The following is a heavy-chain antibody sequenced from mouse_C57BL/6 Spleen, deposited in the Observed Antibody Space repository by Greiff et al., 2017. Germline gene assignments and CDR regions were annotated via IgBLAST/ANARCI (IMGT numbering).Heavy chain of an antibody. CDR3: ASYYGSSYPSWFAY. CDR2: IHPNSGST. J-gene: IGHJ3*01. Sequence: QVQLQQPGAELVKPGASVKLSCKASGYPFTSYWMHWVKQRPGQGLEWIGMIHPNSGSTNYNEKFKSKATLTVDKSSSTAYMQLSSLTSEDAAVYYCASYYGSSYPSWFAYWGQGTLVTVSA. V-gene: IGHV1-64*01. CDR1: GYPFTSYW. D-gene: IGHD1-1*01.